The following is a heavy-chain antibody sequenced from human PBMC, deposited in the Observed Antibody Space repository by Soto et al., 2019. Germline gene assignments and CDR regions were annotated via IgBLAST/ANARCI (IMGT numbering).Heavy chain of an antibody. V-gene: IGHV4-34*01. CDR1: GGSFSGYY. CDR2: INHSGST. Sequence: SETLSLTCAVYGGSFSGYYWSWIRQPPGKGLEWIGEINHSGSTNYNPSLKSRVTISVDTSKNHFSLKLSSVTAADTAVYYCARAGEKGRYFDYWGQGTLVTVSS. J-gene: IGHJ4*02. CDR3: ARAGEKGRYFDY. D-gene: IGHD1-26*01.